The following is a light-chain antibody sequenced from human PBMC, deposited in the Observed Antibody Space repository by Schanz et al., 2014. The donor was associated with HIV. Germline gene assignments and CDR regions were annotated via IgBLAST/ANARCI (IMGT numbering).Light chain of an antibody. J-gene: IGLJ2*01. V-gene: IGLV2-8*01. Sequence: QSALTQPPSASGSPGQSVTISCTGTSSDVGGYNYVSWCQQHPGKAPKLMIYDVSNRPSGVSSRFSGSKSGNTASLTVSGLQADDEADYYCSSYAGSNNFVIFGGGTKLTVL. CDR1: SSDVGGYNY. CDR3: SSYAGSNNFVI. CDR2: DVS.